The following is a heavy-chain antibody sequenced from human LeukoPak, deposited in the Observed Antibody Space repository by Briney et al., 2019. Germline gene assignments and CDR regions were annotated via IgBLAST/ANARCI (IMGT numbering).Heavy chain of an antibody. J-gene: IGHJ5*02. CDR1: GGSFSGYY. CDR2: INHSGST. Sequence: SETLSLTCAVYGGSFSGYYWSWIRQPPGKGLEWIGEINHSGSTNYNPSLKSRVTMSVDASKNQLSLKLSSVTAADTAVYYCARSSRLLNWFDPWGQGTLVTVSS. V-gene: IGHV4-34*01. CDR3: ARSSRLLNWFDP.